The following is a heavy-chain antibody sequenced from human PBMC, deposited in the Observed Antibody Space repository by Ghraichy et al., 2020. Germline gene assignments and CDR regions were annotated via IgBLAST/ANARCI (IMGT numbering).Heavy chain of an antibody. CDR1: GGSFSGYY. CDR3: ARGGRGTTKRYFDL. D-gene: IGHD1-1*01. V-gene: IGHV4-34*01. CDR2: INHSGSN. Sequence: SETLSLTCAVYGGSFSGYYWSWIRQPPGKGLEWIGEINHSGSNNYNPSLKSRVTISVDTSKNQFSLKLSSVTAADTAVYYCARGGRGTTKRYFDLWGRGTLVTVSS. J-gene: IGHJ2*01.